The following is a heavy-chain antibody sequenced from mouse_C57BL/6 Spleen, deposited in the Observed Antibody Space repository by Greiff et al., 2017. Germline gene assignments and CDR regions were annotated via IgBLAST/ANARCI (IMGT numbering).Heavy chain of an antibody. J-gene: IGHJ2*01. CDR2: ISDGGSYT. Sequence: EVMLVESGGGLVKPGGSLKLSCAASGFTFSSYAMSWVRQTPEKRLEWVGTISDGGSYTYYPDNVKGRFTISRDNAKNNLYLQMSHLKSEDTAMYYCAREDITTGVGRGFDYWGQGTTLTVSS. D-gene: IGHD1-1*01. CDR3: AREDITTGVGRGFDY. CDR1: GFTFSSYA. V-gene: IGHV5-4*01.